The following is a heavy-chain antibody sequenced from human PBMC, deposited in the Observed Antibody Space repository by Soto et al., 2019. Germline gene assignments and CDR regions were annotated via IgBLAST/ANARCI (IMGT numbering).Heavy chain of an antibody. D-gene: IGHD6-6*01. Sequence: PGGSLRLSCAASGFTFRSYAMHWVRQAPGKGLEWVAVISYDGSNKYYADSVKGRFTISRDNSKNTLYLQMNSLRAEDTAVYYCARDRRAYSSSGSLDYWGQGT. CDR3: ARDRRAYSSSGSLDY. J-gene: IGHJ4*02. CDR2: ISYDGSNK. CDR1: GFTFRSYA. V-gene: IGHV3-30-3*01.